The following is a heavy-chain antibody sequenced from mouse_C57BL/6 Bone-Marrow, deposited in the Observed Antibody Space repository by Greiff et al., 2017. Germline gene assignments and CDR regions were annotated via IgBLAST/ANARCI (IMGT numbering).Heavy chain of an antibody. CDR2: ISSGGSYT. J-gene: IGHJ3*01. V-gene: IGHV5-6*02. CDR1: GFTFSSYG. D-gene: IGHD1-3*01. CDR3: VRHVELRGWFAY. Sequence: EVKLEESGGDLVKPGGSLKLSCAASGFTFSSYGMSWVRQTPDKRLEWVAPISSGGSYTYYPDSVKGRFTISRDNAKNTLYLQMCSLKSEDTAMCNSVRHVELRGWFAYWGQGTLVTVSA.